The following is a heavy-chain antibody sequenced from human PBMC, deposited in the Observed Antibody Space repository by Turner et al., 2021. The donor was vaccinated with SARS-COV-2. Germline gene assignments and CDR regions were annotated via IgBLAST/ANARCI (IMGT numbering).Heavy chain of an antibody. CDR2: IWYEGTNK. CDR3: ARDPFSVTSGYGDYFY. J-gene: IGHJ4*02. Sequence: QVQLVDSGGGVVQPGWSLRLSCAASGFTFSSYGMHWVRQAPGKGLEWVAIIWYEGTNKYYADSVKGRFTISRDNSKNTLYLQMNSLRAEDTAVYYCARDPFSVTSGYGDYFYWGQGTLVTVSS. D-gene: IGHD4-17*01. V-gene: IGHV3-33*01. CDR1: GFTFSSYG.